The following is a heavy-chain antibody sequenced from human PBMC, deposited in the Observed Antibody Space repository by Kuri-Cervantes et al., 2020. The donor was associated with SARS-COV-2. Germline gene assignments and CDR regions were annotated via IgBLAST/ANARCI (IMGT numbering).Heavy chain of an antibody. CDR3: ASPPEYDSSGSPFDY. J-gene: IGHJ4*02. CDR2: ISSSGRTI. Sequence: GGSLRLSCITSGFTFSDYYMSWIRQAPGKGLEWISYISSSGRTIYYGDSVKGRFTISRDNAKNSLYLQMNSLRAEDTAVYYCASPPEYDSSGSPFDYWGQGTLVTVSS. V-gene: IGHV3-11*04. CDR1: GFTFSDYY. D-gene: IGHD3-22*01.